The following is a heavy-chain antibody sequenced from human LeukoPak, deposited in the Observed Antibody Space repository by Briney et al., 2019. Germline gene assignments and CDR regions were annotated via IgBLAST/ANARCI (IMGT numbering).Heavy chain of an antibody. D-gene: IGHD6-25*01. CDR2: IWPDGSKK. CDR3: AKISSSAESNFDY. V-gene: IGHV3-30*02. J-gene: IGHJ4*02. CDR1: GFTFSTYA. Sequence: GGSLRLSCAASGFTFSTYAMHWVRQAPGKGLEWVAFIWPDGSKKYYADSVKGRFAISRENSKNTVYLQMNDLRPEDTALYFCAKISSSAESNFDYWGQATLLTVSS.